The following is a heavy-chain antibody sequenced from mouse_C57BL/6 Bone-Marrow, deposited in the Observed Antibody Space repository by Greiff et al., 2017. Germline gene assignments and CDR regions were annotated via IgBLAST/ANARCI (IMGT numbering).Heavy chain of an antibody. CDR3: ARAWWAY. CDR1: GYTFTSYW. V-gene: IGHV1-69*01. D-gene: IGHD1-1*02. J-gene: IGHJ3*01. Sequence: VQLQQPGAELVMPGASVKLSCKASGYTFTSYWMHWVKQRPGQGLEWIGEIDPSDSYTNYNQKFKGKSTLTVDKSSSTAYMQLSSLTSEDSAVYYCARAWWAYWGQGTLVTVSA. CDR2: IDPSDSYT.